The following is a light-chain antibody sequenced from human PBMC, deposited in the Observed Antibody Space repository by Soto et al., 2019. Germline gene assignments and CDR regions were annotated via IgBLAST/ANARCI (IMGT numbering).Light chain of an antibody. Sequence: DIQMTQSPSSLYAYVGDRVTITCRASQSISSYLNWYQQKPGKAPKLLIYAASSLQSGVPSRFSGSGSGTDFTLTISCLQPEDFATYYCQQSYSTPLTFGGGTKVDIK. V-gene: IGKV1-39*01. J-gene: IGKJ4*01. CDR1: QSISSY. CDR2: AAS. CDR3: QQSYSTPLT.